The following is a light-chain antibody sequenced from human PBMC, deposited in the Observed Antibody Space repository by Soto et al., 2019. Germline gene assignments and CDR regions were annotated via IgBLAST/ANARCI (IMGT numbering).Light chain of an antibody. CDR3: QQYNSYSPLT. CDR1: QSISSY. CDR2: AAS. Sequence: DIQMTQSRSSLSASVGDRVTITCRPSQSISSYLNWYQQKPGKAPKLLIYAASSLQSGVPSRFSGSGSRTDFTLTISSLQPDDFATYYCQQYNSYSPLTFGGGTKV. V-gene: IGKV1-39*01. J-gene: IGKJ4*01.